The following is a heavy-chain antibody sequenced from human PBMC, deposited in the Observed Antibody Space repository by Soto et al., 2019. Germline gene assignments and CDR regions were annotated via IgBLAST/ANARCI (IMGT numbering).Heavy chain of an antibody. CDR2: INHSGST. J-gene: IGHJ6*02. Sequence: PSETLSLTCAVYGGSFSGYYWSWIRQPPGKGLEWIGEINHSGSTNYNPSLKSRVTISVDTSKNQFSLKLSSVTAADTAVYYCAVEGAQGHCMDVWGQGTTVTVSS. D-gene: IGHD3-16*01. V-gene: IGHV4-34*01. CDR3: AVEGAQGHCMDV. CDR1: GGSFSGYY.